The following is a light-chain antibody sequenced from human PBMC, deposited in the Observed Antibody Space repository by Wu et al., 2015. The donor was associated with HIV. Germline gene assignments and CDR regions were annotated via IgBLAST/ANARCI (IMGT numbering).Light chain of an antibody. J-gene: IGKJ5*01. CDR2: DAS. CDR1: QSINTY. V-gene: IGKV3-11*01. Sequence: EIVLTQSPATLSLSPGERATLSCRASQSINTYLAWYQHKPGQAPRLLIYDASNRATGIPARFSGSGSGTDFTLTISSLEPEDFAVYYCQQRSNWPSFGQGTRLEIK. CDR3: QQRSNWPS.